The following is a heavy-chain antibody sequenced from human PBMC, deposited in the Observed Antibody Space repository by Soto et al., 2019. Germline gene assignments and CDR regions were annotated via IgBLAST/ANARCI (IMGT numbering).Heavy chain of an antibody. D-gene: IGHD6-13*01. CDR2: INAGSGNT. V-gene: IGHV1-3*01. J-gene: IGHJ5*02. CDR3: ARGLAADGA. Sequence: QVQILQPGAEGKKPGASVQEYCPASGYTFTHYAIHWVRHAPGQRLEWMGFINAGSGNTKYSQTFQGRLTFTKDTSASTAYMDLSSLRSEDTAIYYCARGLAADGAWGQGTLVTVSS. CDR1: GYTFTHYA.